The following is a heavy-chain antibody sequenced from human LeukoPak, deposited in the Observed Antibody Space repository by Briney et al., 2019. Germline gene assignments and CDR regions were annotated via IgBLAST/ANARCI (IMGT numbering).Heavy chain of an antibody. D-gene: IGHD6-19*01. V-gene: IGHV4-39*02. CDR2: IYYSGST. CDR3: AREVQGSGPYY. CDR1: GGSISSSSYY. J-gene: IGHJ4*02. Sequence: SETLSLTCTVSGGSISSSSYYWGWIRQPPGKGLEWIGSIYYSGSTYYNPSLKSRVTISVDTSKNQFSLKLSSVTAADTAVYYCAREVQGSGPYYWGQGTLVTVSS.